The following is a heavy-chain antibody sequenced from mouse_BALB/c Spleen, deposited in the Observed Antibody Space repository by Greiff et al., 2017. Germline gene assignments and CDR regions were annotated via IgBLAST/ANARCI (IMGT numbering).Heavy chain of an antibody. CDR1: GFTFSSFG. V-gene: IGHV5-17*02. J-gene: IGHJ4*01. Sequence: EVKLMESGGGLVQPGGSRKLSCAASGFTFSSFGMHWVRQAPEKGLEWVAYISSGSSTIYYADTVKGRFTISRDNPKNTLFLQMTSLRSEDTAMYYCARGVEFIPMDYWGQGTSVTVSS. CDR2: ISSGSSTI. D-gene: IGHD1-1*01. CDR3: ARGVEFIPMDY.